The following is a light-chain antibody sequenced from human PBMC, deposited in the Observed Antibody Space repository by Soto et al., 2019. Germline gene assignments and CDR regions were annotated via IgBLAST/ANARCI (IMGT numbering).Light chain of an antibody. J-gene: IGKJ4*01. Sequence: DIQMTQSPSTLSASVGDRVTITCRASQSISSWLAWYQQKPVKAPKLLIYDASSLESVVPSRFSGSGSGTEFTLTISSLQTDDFATYYCQQYNSYSLTFSGGTKVEIK. CDR1: QSISSW. CDR2: DAS. V-gene: IGKV1-5*01. CDR3: QQYNSYSLT.